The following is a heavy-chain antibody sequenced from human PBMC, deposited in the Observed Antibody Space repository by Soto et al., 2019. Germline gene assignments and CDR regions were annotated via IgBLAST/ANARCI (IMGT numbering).Heavy chain of an antibody. V-gene: IGHV4-59*01. CDR1: ADSISSSY. D-gene: IGHD1-26*01. CDR3: ARDAPYLLDAFEM. J-gene: IGHJ3*02. Sequence: SDTLSLTCTVCADSISSSYWSWIRQPPGKGLEWIGYIYRSGSANYNPSLQSRVTISVDTSKNQISLKLSSVTAADTAVYYCARDAPYLLDAFEMWGQGTVVT. CDR2: IYRSGSA.